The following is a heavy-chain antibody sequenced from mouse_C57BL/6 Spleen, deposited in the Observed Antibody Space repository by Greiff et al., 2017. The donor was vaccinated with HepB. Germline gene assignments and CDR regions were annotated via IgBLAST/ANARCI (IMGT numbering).Heavy chain of an antibody. Sequence: LVESGAELVRPGASVTLSCKASGYTFTDYEMHWVKQTPVHGLEWIGAIDPETGGTAYNQKFKGKAILTADKSSSTAYMELRSLTSEDSAVYYCTRRGNGYCFAYWGQGTLVTVSA. V-gene: IGHV1-15*01. CDR3: TRRGNGYCFAY. CDR2: IDPETGGT. CDR1: GYTFTDYE. D-gene: IGHD2-2*01. J-gene: IGHJ3*01.